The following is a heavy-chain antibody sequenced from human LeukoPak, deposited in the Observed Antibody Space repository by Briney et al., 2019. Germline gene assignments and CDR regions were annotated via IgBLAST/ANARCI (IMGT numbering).Heavy chain of an antibody. Sequence: GGSLRLSCAASGFTFSSYSMNWVRQAPGKGLEWVSSISSSSSYIYYAGSVKGRFTISRDNAKNSLYLQMNSLRAEDTAVYYCARAVYGFDAFDIWGQGTMVPSLQ. D-gene: IGHD4-17*01. CDR3: ARAVYGFDAFDI. CDR2: ISSSSSYI. J-gene: IGHJ3*02. V-gene: IGHV3-21*01. CDR1: GFTFSSYS.